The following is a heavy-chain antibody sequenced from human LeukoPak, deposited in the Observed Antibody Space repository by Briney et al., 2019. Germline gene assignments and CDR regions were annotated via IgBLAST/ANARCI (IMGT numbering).Heavy chain of an antibody. CDR2: INHSGST. D-gene: IGHD1-26*01. J-gene: IGHJ4*02. CDR1: GGSFSGYY. V-gene: IGHV4-34*01. CDR3: ARGWSYYCDY. Sequence: PSETLSLTCAVYGGSFSGYYWSWIRQPPGKGLEWIGEINHSGSTNYNPSLKSRVIISVDTSKNQFSLKLSSVTAADTAVYYCARGWSYYCDYWGQGTLVTVSS.